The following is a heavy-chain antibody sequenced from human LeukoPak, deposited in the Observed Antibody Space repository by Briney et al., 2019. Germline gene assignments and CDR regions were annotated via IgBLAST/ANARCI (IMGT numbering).Heavy chain of an antibody. CDR3: ARVRAELESLYSGYDSAFDY. J-gene: IGHJ4*02. D-gene: IGHD5-12*01. CDR1: AGTFTRYG. CDR2: INPSGGST. V-gene: IGHV1-46*01. Sequence: ASVKVSCKASAGTFTRYGIAWVRQAPGQGLEWMGIINPSGGSTSYAQKFQGRVTMTRDTSTSTVYMELSSLRSEDTAVYYCARVRAELESLYSGYDSAFDYWGQGTLVTVSS.